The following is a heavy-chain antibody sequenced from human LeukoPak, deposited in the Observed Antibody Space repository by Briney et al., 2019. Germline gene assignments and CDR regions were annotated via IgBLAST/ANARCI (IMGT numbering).Heavy chain of an antibody. J-gene: IGHJ4*02. D-gene: IGHD3-16*02. CDR1: GFTFSNAW. CDR3: TALVPNYDYVWGSYRYNEK. CDR2: IKSKTDGATT. Sequence: PGGSLRLSCAASGFTFSNAWMSWVRQAPGKGLEWVGRIKSKTDGATTDYAGPVKGRFAISRDGSRSTIYLQMNSLKTEDTAVYYCTALVPNYDYVWGSYRYNEKWGQGTLVTVSS. V-gene: IGHV3-15*01.